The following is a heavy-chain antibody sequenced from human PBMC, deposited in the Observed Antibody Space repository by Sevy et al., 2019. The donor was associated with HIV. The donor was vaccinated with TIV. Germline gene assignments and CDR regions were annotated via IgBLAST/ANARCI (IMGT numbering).Heavy chain of an antibody. CDR2: ISGVTNYI. Sequence: GGSLRLSCAASGFTFSDYYKSWIRQAPGKGLEWVSYISGVTNYINYADSVKGRFTISRDKAKNSLYLQMNSLRVEDTAVYYCARDAWEGGYSSGHNWFDPWGQGTLVTVSS. J-gene: IGHJ5*02. CDR1: GFTFSDYY. D-gene: IGHD3-22*01. CDR3: ARDAWEGGYSSGHNWFDP. V-gene: IGHV3-11*06.